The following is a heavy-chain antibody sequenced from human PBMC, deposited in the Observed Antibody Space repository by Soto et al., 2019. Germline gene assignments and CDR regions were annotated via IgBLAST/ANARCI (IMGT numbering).Heavy chain of an antibody. D-gene: IGHD2-2*01. CDR3: ARDGAFCSGTGCRDYYHYMDF. J-gene: IGHJ6*03. CDR2: ISGSTSYI. CDR1: GFNFSDYS. V-gene: IGHV3-21*01. Sequence: GGSLRLSCAASGFNFSDYSMNWVRQAPGKGLEWVSSISGSTSYIYYADSLKGRFTVSRDNAEKSLYLQMNSLRAEDTAVYYCARDGAFCSGTGCRDYYHYMDFWGKGTTVTVSS.